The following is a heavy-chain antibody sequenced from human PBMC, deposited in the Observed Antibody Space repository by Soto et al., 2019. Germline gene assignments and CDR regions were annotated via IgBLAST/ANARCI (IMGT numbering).Heavy chain of an antibody. D-gene: IGHD3-3*01. CDR2: IYPSDSDT. Sequence: GESLKISCKGSGYNFAGYWIAWVRQMAGKGLELMGIIYPSDSDTRARPSFQGQVTISADKSISSAYLQWSSLRASDTAMYYCARGGVTTRTFDYWGQGTPVTVTS. J-gene: IGHJ4*02. V-gene: IGHV5-51*01. CDR3: ARGGVTTRTFDY. CDR1: GYNFAGYW.